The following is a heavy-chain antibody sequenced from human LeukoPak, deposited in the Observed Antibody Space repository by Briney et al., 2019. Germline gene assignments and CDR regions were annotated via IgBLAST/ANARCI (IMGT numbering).Heavy chain of an antibody. V-gene: IGHV1-69*01. CDR1: GGTFSSYA. Sequence: EASVKVSCKASGGTFSSYAISWVRQAPGQGLEWMGGIIPIFGTANYAQKLQGRVTITADESTSTAYMELSSLRSEDTAVYYCARIWTDCSSTSCYTPYFDYWGQGTLVTVSS. CDR2: IIPIFGTA. J-gene: IGHJ4*02. CDR3: ARIWTDCSSTSCYTPYFDY. D-gene: IGHD2-2*02.